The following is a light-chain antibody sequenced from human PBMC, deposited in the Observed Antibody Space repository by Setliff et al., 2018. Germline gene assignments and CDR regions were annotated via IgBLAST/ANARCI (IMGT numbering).Light chain of an antibody. J-gene: IGLJ1*01. V-gene: IGLV2-14*03. CDR1: SSDVGSYDL. Sequence: QSVLTQPASVSGSPGQSITISCSGTSSDVGSYDLVSWYQQHPGKAPKLIIYAVSDRPSGVSNRFSGSKSGNTASLTISGLRTEDEADYYCNAYTSGSTYVFGTGTKVT. CDR2: AVS. CDR3: NAYTSGSTYV.